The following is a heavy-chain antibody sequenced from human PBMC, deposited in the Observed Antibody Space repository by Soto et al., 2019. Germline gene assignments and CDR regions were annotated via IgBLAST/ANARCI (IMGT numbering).Heavy chain of an antibody. CDR2: MNPNSGNT. J-gene: IGHJ5*02. V-gene: IGHV1-8*01. CDR3: ARDVNTVRYFDSSGYLNWFDP. D-gene: IGHD3-22*01. Sequence: ASVKVSCKASGYTFTSYDINWVRQATGQGLEWMGWMNPNSGNTGYAQKFQGRVTMTRNTSISTAYMELSSLRSEDTAVYYCARDVNTVRYFDSSGYLNWFDPLGQGTLVTVSS. CDR1: GYTFTSYD.